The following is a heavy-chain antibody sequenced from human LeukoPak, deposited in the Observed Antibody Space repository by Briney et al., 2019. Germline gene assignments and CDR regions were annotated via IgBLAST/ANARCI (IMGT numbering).Heavy chain of an antibody. Sequence: GGSLRLSCAASGFRFSNSWMYWVRQGPGKGPVWVSRMKTDGTRIEYADSVKGRFTISRDNAKNTLFPQMSSLRVEDTAVYYCARGADHGGSYYPDWGQGTRVTVSS. CDR1: GFRFSNSW. CDR2: MKTDGTRI. J-gene: IGHJ4*02. D-gene: IGHD3-10*01. CDR3: ARGADHGGSYYPD. V-gene: IGHV3-74*01.